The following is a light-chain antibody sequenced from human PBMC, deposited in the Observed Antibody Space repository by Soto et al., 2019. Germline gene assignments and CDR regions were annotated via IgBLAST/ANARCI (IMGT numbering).Light chain of an antibody. V-gene: IGKV1-6*01. CDR3: LQLYNYPRT. CDR1: QAIRSD. CDR2: AAS. Sequence: AIQMTQSPSSLSASVGDGVTITCRASQAIRSDLAWYQQKPGMAPKFLIFAASNLQRGVPARFSGSGSGTDFTLTISSLQPEDFATYYCLQLYNYPRTFGQGTKV. J-gene: IGKJ1*01.